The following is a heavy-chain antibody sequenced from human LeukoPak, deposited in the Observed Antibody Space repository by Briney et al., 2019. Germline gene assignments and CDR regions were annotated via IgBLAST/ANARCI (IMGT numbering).Heavy chain of an antibody. D-gene: IGHD3-22*01. Sequence: ASVKVSCKASGYTFTSYYMHWVRQAPGQGLEWMGIINPSGGSTSYAQKFQGRVTMTRDTSTSTVYMELSSLRSEDTAVYYCARDLFDYYDSSGYYYGYFDYWGQGTLVTVSS. CDR3: ARDLFDYYDSSGYYYGYFDY. V-gene: IGHV1-46*01. CDR1: GYTFTSYY. CDR2: INPSGGST. J-gene: IGHJ4*02.